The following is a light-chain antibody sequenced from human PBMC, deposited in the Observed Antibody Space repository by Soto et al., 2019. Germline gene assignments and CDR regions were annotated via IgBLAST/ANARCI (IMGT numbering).Light chain of an antibody. V-gene: IGLV1-40*01. CDR1: SSNIGAGYD. CDR2: GDI. J-gene: IGLJ3*02. Sequence: SVLTQPPSVSGAPGQRVTISCTGSSSNIGAGYDVHWYQQLPGTAPKLLIYGDINRPSGVPDRFSGSKSGSSASLAITGLQAEDEADYYCQSYDSSLSGYVFGGGTKVTVL. CDR3: QSYDSSLSGYV.